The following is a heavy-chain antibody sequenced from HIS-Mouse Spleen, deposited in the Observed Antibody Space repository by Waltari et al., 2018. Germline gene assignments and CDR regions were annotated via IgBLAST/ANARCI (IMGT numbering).Heavy chain of an antibody. V-gene: IGHV2-70*15. J-gene: IGHJ4*02. D-gene: IGHD6-19*01. CDR1: GFSLSTSGMC. Sequence: QVTLRESGPALVKPTQTLTLTCTFSGFSLSTSGMCVSWIRQPPGKALEWLARIDWDDDKYYSTSLKTRLTISKNTSKNQVVLTMTKMDPVDTATYYCARIAEGYTSGWYAFDYWGQGTLVTVSS. CDR2: IDWDDDK. CDR3: ARIAEGYTSGWYAFDY.